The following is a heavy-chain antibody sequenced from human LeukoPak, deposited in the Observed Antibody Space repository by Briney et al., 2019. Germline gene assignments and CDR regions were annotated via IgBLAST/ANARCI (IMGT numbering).Heavy chain of an antibody. V-gene: IGHV4-4*07. D-gene: IGHD3-16*01. CDR1: GGSLSSYY. CDR3: ARVLEDLGYYMDV. Sequence: SETLSLTCTVSGGSLSSYYWSWIRQPAGKGLEWIGRIYTSGSTNYNPSLKSRVIMSVDTSKNQFSLKLSSVTAADTAVYYCARVLEDLGYYMDVWGKGTTVTVSS. J-gene: IGHJ6*03. CDR2: IYTSGST.